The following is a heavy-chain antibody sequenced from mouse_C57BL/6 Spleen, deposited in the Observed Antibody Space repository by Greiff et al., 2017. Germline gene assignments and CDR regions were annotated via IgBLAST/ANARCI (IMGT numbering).Heavy chain of an antibody. CDR3: ARREPSWGFCD. CDR2: IHPNSGST. Sequence: QVQLQQPGAELVKPGASVKLSCKASGYTFTSYWMHWVKQRPGQGLEWIGMIHPNSGSTNYNEKFKSKATLTVDKSSSTAYMQRSSLTSEDSAVYYCARREPSWGFCDWGQGTLVTFS. V-gene: IGHV1-64*01. J-gene: IGHJ3*02. CDR1: GYTFTSYW.